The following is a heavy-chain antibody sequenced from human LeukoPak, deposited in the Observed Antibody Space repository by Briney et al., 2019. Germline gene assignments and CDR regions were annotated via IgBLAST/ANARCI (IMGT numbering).Heavy chain of an antibody. D-gene: IGHD5-18*01. CDR2: ISSGGSTI. J-gene: IGHJ4*02. CDR1: GFTFSSFE. CDR3: AKGRGYNYGYIFGYFDY. Sequence: GGSLRLSCAASGFTFSSFEMKWVRQAPPKGLERVSYISSGGSTIYYADSVKGRFTISRDNAKNSLYLQMNSLRAEDTALYYCAKGRGYNYGYIFGYFDYWGQGTLVTVSS. V-gene: IGHV3-48*03.